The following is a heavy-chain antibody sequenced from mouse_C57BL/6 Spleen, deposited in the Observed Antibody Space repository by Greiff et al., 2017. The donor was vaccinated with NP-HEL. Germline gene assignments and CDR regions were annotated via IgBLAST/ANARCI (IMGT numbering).Heavy chain of an antibody. J-gene: IGHJ2*01. Sequence: QVHVKQPGAELVKPGASVKLSCKASGYTFTSYWMHWVKQRPGRGLEWIGRIDPNSGGTKYNEKFKSKATLTVDKPSSTAYMQLSSLTSEDSAVYYCARDLNWDLHFDYWGQGTTLTVSS. CDR1: GYTFTSYW. D-gene: IGHD4-1*01. CDR3: ARDLNWDLHFDY. CDR2: IDPNSGGT. V-gene: IGHV1-72*01.